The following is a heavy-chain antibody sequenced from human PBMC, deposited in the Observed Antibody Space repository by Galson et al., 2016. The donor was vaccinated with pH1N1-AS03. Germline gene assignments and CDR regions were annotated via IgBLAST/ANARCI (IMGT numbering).Heavy chain of an antibody. CDR1: GYTFTSYA. J-gene: IGHJ6*02. D-gene: IGHD5-12*01. Sequence: SVKVSCKASGYTFTSYAMHWVRQAPGQRLEWMGWTNAGNGNTKYSQKSKGRVPITRDTSPSTAYMERSSLRSEDTAVYYCARDRGSGYDLFDYYYGMDVWGQGTTVTVSS. CDR2: TNAGNGNT. V-gene: IGHV1-3*01. CDR3: ARDRGSGYDLFDYYYGMDV.